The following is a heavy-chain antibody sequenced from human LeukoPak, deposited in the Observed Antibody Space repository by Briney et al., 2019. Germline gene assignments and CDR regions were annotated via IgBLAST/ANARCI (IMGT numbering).Heavy chain of an antibody. J-gene: IGHJ3*02. V-gene: IGHV3-20*04. CDR3: ARVTGVVPARAFDI. CDR1: GFTFDDYG. D-gene: IGHD2-2*01. Sequence: PGGSLRLSCAAPGFTFDDYGMSWVRQAPGKGLEWVSGINWNGGSTGYADSVKGRFTISRDNAKNSLYLQMNSLRAEDTASYYCARVTGVVPARAFDIWGQGTMVTVSS. CDR2: INWNGGST.